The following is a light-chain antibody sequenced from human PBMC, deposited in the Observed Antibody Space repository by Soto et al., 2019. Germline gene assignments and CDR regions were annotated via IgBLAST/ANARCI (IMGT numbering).Light chain of an antibody. Sequence: EIVMTQSPATLSVSPGERATLSCRASQSVSSNLAWYQQKPGQAPRLLIYGASTRATGIPARFSGSGSGTEFTLTISSLQSEDFAVYYCQQYNNWPPEITFGPGTKVDIQ. CDR1: QSVSSN. CDR3: QQYNNWPPEIT. CDR2: GAS. J-gene: IGKJ3*01. V-gene: IGKV3-15*01.